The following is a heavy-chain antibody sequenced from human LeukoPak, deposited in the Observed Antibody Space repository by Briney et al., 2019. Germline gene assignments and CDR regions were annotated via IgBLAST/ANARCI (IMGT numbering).Heavy chain of an antibody. CDR1: GASISDSSYY. CDR3: ARQTKYYDLYTGCSPYYFDY. CDR2: IFYGGAT. Sequence: SETLSLTCTVSGASISDSSYYWGWTRQPPGKGLEWIGSIFYGGATHYNPSLKSRVTISVDRSKDQFSLGLTSVTAADTAMYYCARQTKYYDLYTGCSPYYFDYWGQGTLVTVSS. V-gene: IGHV4-39*01. J-gene: IGHJ4*02. D-gene: IGHD3-9*01.